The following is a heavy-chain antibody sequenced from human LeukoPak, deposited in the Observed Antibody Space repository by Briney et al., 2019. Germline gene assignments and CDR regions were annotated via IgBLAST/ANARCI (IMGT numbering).Heavy chain of an antibody. CDR2: INPNSGGT. V-gene: IGHV1-2*02. CDR3: ASTAIAVAGTYFDY. D-gene: IGHD6-13*01. J-gene: IGHJ4*02. CDR1: GYTFTGYY. Sequence: ASVKVSCKASGYTFTGYYMHWVRQAPGQGLEWMGWINPNSGGTNYAQKFQGRVTMTRDTSISTAYMELSRLRSDDTAVYYCASTAIAVAGTYFDYWGQGTLVTVSS.